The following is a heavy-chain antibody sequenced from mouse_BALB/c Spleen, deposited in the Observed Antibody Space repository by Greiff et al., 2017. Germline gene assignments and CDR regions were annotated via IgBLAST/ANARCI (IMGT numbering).Heavy chain of an antibody. J-gene: IGHJ1*01. D-gene: IGHD2-3*01. V-gene: IGHV3-5*02. Sequence: EVHLVESGPGLVKPSQTVSLTCTVTGISITTGNYRWSWIRQFPGNKLEWIGYIYYSGTITYNPSLTSRTTITRDTSKNQFFLEMNSLTAEDTATYYCAREGGYYNWYFDVWGAGTTVTVSS. CDR2: IYYSGTI. CDR1: GISITTGNYR. CDR3: AREGGYYNWYFDV.